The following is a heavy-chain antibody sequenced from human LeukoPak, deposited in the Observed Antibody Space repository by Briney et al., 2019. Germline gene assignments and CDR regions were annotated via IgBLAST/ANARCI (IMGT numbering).Heavy chain of an antibody. J-gene: IGHJ4*02. CDR1: GSTFRSWY. V-gene: IGHV3-74*01. Sequence: GGSLRLSCAASGSTFRSWYMYWVRQRPGKGLEWLCRITSDGSTSYYADSVRGRFTISRDNAKNTLYLQMNSLTDEDTAVYYCASPKPDYWGQGTLVTVSS. CDR2: ITSDGSTS. CDR3: ASPKPDY.